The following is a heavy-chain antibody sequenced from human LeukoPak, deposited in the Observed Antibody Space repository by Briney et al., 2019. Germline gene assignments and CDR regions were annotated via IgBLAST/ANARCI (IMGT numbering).Heavy chain of an antibody. CDR2: IYYSGST. CDR3: ARTTEGGYTYGYFYYYYMDV. CDR1: GGSISSSNFY. V-gene: IGHV4-39*07. D-gene: IGHD5-18*01. Sequence: SETLSLTCTVSGGSISSSNFYWGWIRQPPGKGLEWIGSIYYSGSTYYNPSLKSRVSISVDTSKNQFSLKLTSVTAADTAVYYCARTTEGGYTYGYFYYYYMDVWGKGTTVTISS. J-gene: IGHJ6*03.